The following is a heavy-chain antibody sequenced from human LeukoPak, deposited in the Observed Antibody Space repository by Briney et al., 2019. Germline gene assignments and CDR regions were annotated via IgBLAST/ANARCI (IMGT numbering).Heavy chain of an antibody. CDR2: ISSSSSYI. CDR3: ARGQKYYYDSSGYYFTYYYYMDV. V-gene: IGHV3-21*01. CDR1: GFTFSSYS. Sequence: GGSLRLSCAASGFTFSSYSMNWVRQAPGKGLEWVSSISSSSSYIYYADSVKGRFTISRDNAKNSLYLQMNSLRAEDTAVYYCARGQKYYYDSSGYYFTYYYYMDVWGKGTTVTISS. J-gene: IGHJ6*03. D-gene: IGHD3-22*01.